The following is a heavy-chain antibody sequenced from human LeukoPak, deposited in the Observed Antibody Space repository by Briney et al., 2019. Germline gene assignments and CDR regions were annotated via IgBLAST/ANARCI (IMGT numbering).Heavy chain of an antibody. J-gene: IGHJ4*02. Sequence: GGSLRLSCAASGFTFSNYAMSWVRQAPGKGLEWVSAISGSASSTYHADSVKGRFTISRDNSKNTLYLQMNSLRAEDTAVYYCASSGVTGGIDYWGQGTLVTVSS. CDR1: GFTFSNYA. D-gene: IGHD7-27*01. CDR2: ISGSASST. V-gene: IGHV3-23*01. CDR3: ASSGVTGGIDY.